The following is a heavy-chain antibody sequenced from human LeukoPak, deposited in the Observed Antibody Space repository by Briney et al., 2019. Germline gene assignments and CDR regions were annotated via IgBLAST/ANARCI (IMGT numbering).Heavy chain of an antibody. CDR2: IYYSGST. Sequence: SQTLSLTCTVSGGSISSGDYYWSWIRQPPGKGLEWIRYIYYSGSTYYNPSLKSRVTISVDTSKNQFSLKLSSVTAADTAVYYCAREPAGDYFESLYYFDYWGQGTLVTVSS. D-gene: IGHD3-10*01. CDR3: AREPAGDYFESLYYFDY. CDR1: GGSISSGDYY. V-gene: IGHV4-30-4*01. J-gene: IGHJ4*02.